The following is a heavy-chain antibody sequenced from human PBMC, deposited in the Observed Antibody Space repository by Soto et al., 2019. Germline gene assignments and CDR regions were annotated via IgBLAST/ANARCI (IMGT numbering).Heavy chain of an antibody. D-gene: IGHD3-10*01. CDR3: ARDGGAADRGYYGMDV. CDR1: GGTFSSYA. V-gene: IGHV1-69*13. Sequence: SVKVSCKASGGTFSSYAISWVRQAPGQGLEWMGGIIPIFGTANYAQKFQGRVTITADESTSTAYMELSSLRSEDTAVYYCARDGGAADRGYYGMDVWGQGTTVTVSS. CDR2: IIPIFGTA. J-gene: IGHJ6*02.